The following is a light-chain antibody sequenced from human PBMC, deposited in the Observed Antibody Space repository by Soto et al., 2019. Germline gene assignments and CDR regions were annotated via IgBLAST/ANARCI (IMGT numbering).Light chain of an antibody. CDR2: EVS. V-gene: IGLV2-8*01. CDR1: SSDVGGYNY. Sequence: QSALTQPPSASGSPGQSVTISCTGTSSDVGGYNYVSWYQQHPGKVPKLMIYEVSKRPSGVPDRFSGSKSGNTASLTVSGLQAEDEADYYCSSYAGSNKSVFGTGTKVTVL. J-gene: IGLJ1*01. CDR3: SSYAGSNKSV.